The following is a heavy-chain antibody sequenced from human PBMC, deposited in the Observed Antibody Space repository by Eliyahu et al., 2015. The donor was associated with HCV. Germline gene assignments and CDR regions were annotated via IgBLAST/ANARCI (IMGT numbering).Heavy chain of an antibody. D-gene: IGHD3-10*01. J-gene: IGHJ6*02. CDR2: VSAYNGET. CDR3: ARDLPRGSGEWGDGMDV. CDR1: GYIFRNYG. V-gene: IGHV1-18*01. Sequence: QVQLVQSGPEMKPPGASVKVSCKASGYIFRNYGISGVRQAPGQGVEGMGWVSAYNGETRYAQKDQGRVTMTTDTSTNTAYMELRSLRFDDTAVYYCARDLPRGSGEWGDGMDVWGQGTTVTVSS.